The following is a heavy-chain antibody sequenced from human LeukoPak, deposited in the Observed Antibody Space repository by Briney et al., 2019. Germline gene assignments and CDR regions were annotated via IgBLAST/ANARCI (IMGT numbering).Heavy chain of an antibody. CDR2: IRYDGSNR. CDR1: GFTFSSYG. Sequence: GGSLRLSCAASGFTFSSYGMHWVRQAPGKGLEWVAFIRYDGSNRYYADSVKGRFTISRDNAKNSLYLQMNSLRAEDTAVYYCARDRNTDFWSGYYTNYFDYWGQGTLVTVSS. D-gene: IGHD3-3*01. V-gene: IGHV3-30*02. CDR3: ARDRNTDFWSGYYTNYFDY. J-gene: IGHJ4*02.